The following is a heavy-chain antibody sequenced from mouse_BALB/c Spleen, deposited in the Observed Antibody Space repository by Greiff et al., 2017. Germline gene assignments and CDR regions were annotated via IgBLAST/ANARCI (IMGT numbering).Heavy chain of an antibody. CDR1: GYSITSDYA. J-gene: IGHJ2*01. Sequence: EVKLQESGPGLVKPSQSLSLTCTVTGYSITSDYAWNWIRQFPGNKLEWMGYISYSGSTSYNPSLKSRISITRDTSKNQFFLQLNSVTTEDTATYYCARDYYGGYFDYWGQGTTLTVSS. D-gene: IGHD1-1*01. CDR2: ISYSGST. V-gene: IGHV3-2*02. CDR3: ARDYYGGYFDY.